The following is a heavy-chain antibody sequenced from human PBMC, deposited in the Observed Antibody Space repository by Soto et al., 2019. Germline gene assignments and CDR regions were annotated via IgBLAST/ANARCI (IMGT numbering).Heavy chain of an antibody. J-gene: IGHJ4*02. D-gene: IGHD2-21*02. CDR2: LYWCDDK. CDR3: AYSPEVTVTTYYIDS. Sequence: QITLNESGPTLVKPTQPLTLTCSFSGFSLATGGVGVGWFRQPPGKALEWLALLYWCDDKRYRPSLKSSLTVPKDTSKNSRALTLTNVDPTDTATYYCAYSPEVTVTTYYIDSLVQGILVTVSS. V-gene: IGHV2-5*01. CDR1: GFSLATGGVG.